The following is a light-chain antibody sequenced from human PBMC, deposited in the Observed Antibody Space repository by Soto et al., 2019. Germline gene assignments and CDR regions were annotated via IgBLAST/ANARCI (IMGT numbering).Light chain of an antibody. CDR2: AAS. V-gene: IGKV1-8*01. CDR3: QQYYSYPQM. CDR1: QGISSY. J-gene: IGKJ1*01. Sequence: AIRMTQSPSSLSAPTGDRVTITCRASQGISSYLAWYQQKPGKAPKLLIYAASTLQSGVPSRFSGSGSGTDFTLTISCLQSEDFATYYCQQYYSYPQMFGQGNKVEIK.